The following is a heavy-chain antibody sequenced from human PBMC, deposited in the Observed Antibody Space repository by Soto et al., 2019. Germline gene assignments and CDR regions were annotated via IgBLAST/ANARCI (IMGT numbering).Heavy chain of an antibody. Sequence: ESLKISCKGSGYSFTSYWISWVRQMPGKGLEWMGRIDPSDSYTNYSPSFQGHVTISADKSISTAYLQWSSLKASDTAMYYCARPGYSSGWYENAFDIWGQGTMVTVSS. D-gene: IGHD6-19*01. CDR3: ARPGYSSGWYENAFDI. V-gene: IGHV5-10-1*01. CDR1: GYSFTSYW. J-gene: IGHJ3*02. CDR2: IDPSDSYT.